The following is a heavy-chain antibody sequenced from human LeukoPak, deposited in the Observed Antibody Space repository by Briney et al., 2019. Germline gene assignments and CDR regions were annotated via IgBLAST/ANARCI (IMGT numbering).Heavy chain of an antibody. V-gene: IGHV3-23*01. D-gene: IGHD1-7*01. J-gene: IGHJ4*02. CDR1: GFTFSSYA. CDR3: ARDFNWNYAHIDY. Sequence: GGSLRLSCAASGFTFSSYAMSWVRQAPGKGLEWVSVISGSGGSTYYADSVKGRFTISRDNSKNTLYLQMSSLRAEDTAVYYCARDFNWNYAHIDYWGQGTLVTVSS. CDR2: ISGSGGST.